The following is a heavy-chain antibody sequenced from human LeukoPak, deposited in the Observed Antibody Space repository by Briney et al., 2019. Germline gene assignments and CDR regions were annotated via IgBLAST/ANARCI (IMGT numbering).Heavy chain of an antibody. CDR1: GGTFSSYA. J-gene: IGHJ4*02. D-gene: IGHD3-3*01. CDR3: ARADGYYDFWSGYYLNY. CDR2: IIPILGIA. V-gene: IGHV1-69*04. Sequence: SVKVSCKASGGTFSSYAISWVRQAPGQGLEWMGRIIPILGIANYAQKFQGRVTITADKSTSTAYMELSSLRSEDTAVYYCARADGYYDFWSGYYLNYWGQGTLVTVPS.